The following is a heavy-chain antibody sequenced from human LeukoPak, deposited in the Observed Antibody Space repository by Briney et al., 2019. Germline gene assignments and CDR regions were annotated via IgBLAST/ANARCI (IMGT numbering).Heavy chain of an antibody. CDR3: TRGTVPGLATTYGTYFDS. Sequence: GGSLRLSCAASGITFSRSAMHWVRQAPGKGLEWVAIISYDGTNKYYLDSVKGRFTISRDNSKNTLYLQMDSLRAEDTAVFYCTRGTVPGLATTYGTYFDSWGQGTLVTVSS. J-gene: IGHJ4*02. CDR2: ISYDGTNK. D-gene: IGHD5-12*01. V-gene: IGHV3-30*04. CDR1: GITFSRSA.